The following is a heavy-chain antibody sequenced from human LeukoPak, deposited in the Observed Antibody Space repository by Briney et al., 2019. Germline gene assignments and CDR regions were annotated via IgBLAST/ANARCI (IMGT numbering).Heavy chain of an antibody. V-gene: IGHV3-48*01. CDR2: IGHTGSIT. Sequence: GGSLRLSCAGSGFTFSSYSMNWVRHAPGKGLEWVSYIGHTGSITDYADSVKGRFTISRDNAKNSLYLQMNTLRAEDTAVYYCARESPRYSGSPFDYWGQGTLVTVSS. J-gene: IGHJ4*02. CDR3: ARESPRYSGSPFDY. D-gene: IGHD1-26*01. CDR1: GFTFSSYS.